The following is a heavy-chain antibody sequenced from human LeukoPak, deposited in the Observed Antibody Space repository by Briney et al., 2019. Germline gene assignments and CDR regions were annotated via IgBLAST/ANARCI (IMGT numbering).Heavy chain of an antibody. CDR3: AELGITMIGGV. CDR2: IRFDANNK. J-gene: IGHJ6*04. Sequence: PGGSLRLSCTASGFTFSSYGMHWVRQAPGKGLEWVAFIRFDANNKYYADSVKGRFTISRDNAKNSLYLQMNSLRAEDTAVYYCAELGITMIGGVWGKGTTVTISS. CDR1: GFTFSSYG. V-gene: IGHV3-30*02. D-gene: IGHD3-10*02.